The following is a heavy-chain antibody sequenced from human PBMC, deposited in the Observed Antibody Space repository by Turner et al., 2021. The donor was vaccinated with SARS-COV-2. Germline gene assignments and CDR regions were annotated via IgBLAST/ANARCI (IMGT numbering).Heavy chain of an antibody. CDR2: IIPVFGPA. CDR3: ARTSLRAMDV. D-gene: IGHD3-10*01. J-gene: IGHJ6*02. V-gene: IGHV1-69*01. CDR1: GGTLINAA. Sequence: QVQLVQSGAEVKKPGASGKVSVKASGGTLINAALSWVRQAPGQGLEWMGVIIPVFGPATYAQKFQGRVTITADVSSGTAYFALSSLRSEDTATYYCARTSLRAMDVWGQGTTVVVS.